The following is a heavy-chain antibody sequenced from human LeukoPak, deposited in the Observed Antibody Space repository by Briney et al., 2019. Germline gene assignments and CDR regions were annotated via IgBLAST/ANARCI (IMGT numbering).Heavy chain of an antibody. CDR3: ARGGYSYGINWFDP. V-gene: IGHV3-11*04. J-gene: IGHJ5*02. CDR1: GFTFNDYY. CDR2: ISSSGSTI. D-gene: IGHD5-18*01. Sequence: GGSLRLSCAAAGFTFNDYYMSWIRQAPGKGLEWVSYISSSGSTIYYADSVKGRFTISRDNAKNSLYLQMNSLRAEDTAVYYCARGGYSYGINWFDPWGQGTLVTVSS.